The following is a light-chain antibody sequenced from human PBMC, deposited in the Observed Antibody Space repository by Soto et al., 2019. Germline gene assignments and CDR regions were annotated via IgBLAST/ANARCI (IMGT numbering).Light chain of an antibody. Sequence: QSALTQPPSASGSPGQSVTISCTGTSSDVGGYNYVSWYQQHPGKAPKLMIYEVSKRPSGGPDRFSGSKSGNTASLTVSGLQAEDEADYYCSSYAGSSNLVFGGGTKLTVL. J-gene: IGLJ2*01. CDR3: SSYAGSSNLV. CDR1: SSDVGGYNY. CDR2: EVS. V-gene: IGLV2-8*01.